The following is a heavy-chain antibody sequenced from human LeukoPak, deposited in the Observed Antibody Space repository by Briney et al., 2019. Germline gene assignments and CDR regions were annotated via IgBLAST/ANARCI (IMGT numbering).Heavy chain of an antibody. Sequence: GASVKVSCKASGYTFTSYYMHWVRQAPGQGLEWMGIINPSGGSTSYAQKFQGRVTMTRDTSTSTVYMELSSLRSDDTAVYYCARAGKLRLGELSPMDVWGKGTTVTVSS. V-gene: IGHV1-46*01. J-gene: IGHJ6*04. D-gene: IGHD3-16*02. CDR3: ARAGKLRLGELSPMDV. CDR1: GYTFTSYY. CDR2: INPSGGST.